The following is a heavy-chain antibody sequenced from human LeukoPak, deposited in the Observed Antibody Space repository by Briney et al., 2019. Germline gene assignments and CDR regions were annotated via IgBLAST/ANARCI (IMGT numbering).Heavy chain of an antibody. D-gene: IGHD3-16*01. J-gene: IGHJ4*02. Sequence: GESLRLACTGSGNTFGDYAMSWVRQSPGKGLEWVSLIRSKAFGGATEYAASVKGRFTISRDDSKSIAYLQMNSLKTEDTAMYYCTRDGGTLDYWGQGTLVTVSS. CDR3: TRDGGTLDY. CDR2: IRSKAFGGAT. V-gene: IGHV3-49*04. CDR1: GNTFGDYA.